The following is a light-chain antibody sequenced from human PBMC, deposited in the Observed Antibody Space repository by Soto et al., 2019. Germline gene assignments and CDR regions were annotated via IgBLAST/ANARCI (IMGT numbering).Light chain of an antibody. V-gene: IGKV3-20*01. CDR2: ATY. CDR1: ASLSTNS. Sequence: EIVLTQSPGTLSLSPGERATLSCRASASLSTNSLAWYQQKTGQPPRLIIYATYTRHTDIPDRFTGSGSGTDFALTIRRLEPEDFAVYYCQQYGGSPLTFGPGTKVEIK. J-gene: IGKJ3*01. CDR3: QQYGGSPLT.